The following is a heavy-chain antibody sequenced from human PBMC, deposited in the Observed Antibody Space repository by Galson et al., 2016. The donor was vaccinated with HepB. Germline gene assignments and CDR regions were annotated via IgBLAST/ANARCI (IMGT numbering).Heavy chain of an antibody. V-gene: IGHV1-58*01. Sequence: SVKVSCKASGFTFTSSDVQWVRQARGQGLEWIGWILVGAGNTNYAQSFQGRVNITRDKAASTAYMELSGLTSEDTAVYYCAAEGGSYYYGLDVWGQGTTGTVSS. CDR1: GFTFTSSD. J-gene: IGHJ6*02. D-gene: IGHD3-16*01. CDR2: ILVGAGNT. CDR3: AAEGGSYYYGLDV.